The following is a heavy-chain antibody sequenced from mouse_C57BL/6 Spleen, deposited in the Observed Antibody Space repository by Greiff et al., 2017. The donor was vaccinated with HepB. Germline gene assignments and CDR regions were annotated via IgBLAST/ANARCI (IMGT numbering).Heavy chain of an antibody. CDR2: ISSGSSTI. D-gene: IGHD2-3*01. Sequence: EVQVVESGGGLVKPGGSLKLSCAASGFTFSDYGMHWVRQAPEKGLEWVAYISSGSSTIYYADTVKGRFTISRDNAKNTLFLQMTSLRSEDTAMYYCARPGDGYYRWYFDVWGTGTTVTVSS. CDR1: GFTFSDYG. CDR3: ARPGDGYYRWYFDV. V-gene: IGHV5-17*01. J-gene: IGHJ1*03.